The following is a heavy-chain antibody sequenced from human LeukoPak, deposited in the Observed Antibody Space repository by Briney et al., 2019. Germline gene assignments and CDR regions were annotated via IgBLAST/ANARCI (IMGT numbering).Heavy chain of an antibody. CDR3: AKDSCSGGSCYYFDY. CDR2: IRYDGSNK. D-gene: IGHD2-15*01. J-gene: IGHJ4*02. CDR1: GFTFSSYG. Sequence: PGGSLRLSCAASGFTFSSYGMHWVRQAPGKGLEWVAFIRYDGSNKYYADSVKGRFTISRDNSKNTLYLQMNSLRAEDTAVYHCAKDSCSGGSCYYFDYWGQGTLVTVSS. V-gene: IGHV3-30*02.